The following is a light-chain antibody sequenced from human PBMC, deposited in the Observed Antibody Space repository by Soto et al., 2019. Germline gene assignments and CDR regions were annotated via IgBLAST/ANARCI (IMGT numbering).Light chain of an antibody. Sequence: IVMTQSPSTLSLSPVETATLSCRASQSVSSNLAWYQQKPGQAPRLLIYGASTRATGIPARFSGSGSGTEFTLTISSLQSEDFAVYYCQQYSNWPPWTFGQGTKVDIK. J-gene: IGKJ1*01. CDR1: QSVSSN. CDR3: QQYSNWPPWT. V-gene: IGKV3-15*01. CDR2: GAS.